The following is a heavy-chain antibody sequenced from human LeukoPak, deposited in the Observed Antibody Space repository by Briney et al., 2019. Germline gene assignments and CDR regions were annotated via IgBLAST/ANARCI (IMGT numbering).Heavy chain of an antibody. J-gene: IGHJ4*02. D-gene: IGHD3-22*01. CDR1: GFTLDDYG. CDR3: AREGRYYDNSGYFDY. Sequence: GGSLRLSCAASGFTLDDYGMSWVRQAPGKGLEWVSGINWNGGSTGYVDSVKGRFTISRDNAKNSLYLQMNSLRAEDTAVYYCAREGRYYDNSGYFDYWGQGTLVTVSS. CDR2: INWNGGST. V-gene: IGHV3-20*04.